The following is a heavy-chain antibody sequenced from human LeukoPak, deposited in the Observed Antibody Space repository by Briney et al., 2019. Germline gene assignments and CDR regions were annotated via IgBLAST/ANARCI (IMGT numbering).Heavy chain of an antibody. Sequence: GGSLRLSCAASGFTITTNYMNWVRQAPGKGLEWVSVIYGDDETNYADSVKGRFTISRDNAKNSLYLQMNSLRAEDTAVYYCARAPITIFGVVIGGSYYFDYWGQGTLVTVSS. V-gene: IGHV3-53*01. CDR3: ARAPITIFGVVIGGSYYFDY. CDR1: GFTITTNY. CDR2: IYGDDET. J-gene: IGHJ4*02. D-gene: IGHD3-3*01.